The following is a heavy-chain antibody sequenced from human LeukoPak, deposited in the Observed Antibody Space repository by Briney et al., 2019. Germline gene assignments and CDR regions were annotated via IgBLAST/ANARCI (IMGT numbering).Heavy chain of an antibody. CDR1: GGSISSSSYY. V-gene: IGHV4-39*01. J-gene: IGHJ4*02. D-gene: IGHD2-2*01. CDR3: ARLYIVVVPANNYFDY. CDR2: IYYSGST. Sequence: SETLFLTCTVSGGSISSSSYYWGWIRQPPGKGLEWIGSIYYSGSTYYNPSLKSRVTISVDTSKNQFSLKLSSVTAADTAVYYCARLYIVVVPANNYFDYWGQGTLVTVSS.